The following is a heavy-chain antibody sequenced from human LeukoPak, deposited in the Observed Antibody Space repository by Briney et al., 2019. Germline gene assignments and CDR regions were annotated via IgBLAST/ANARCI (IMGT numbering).Heavy chain of an antibody. Sequence: GGSLRLSCAASRFRFSSYGMHWVRQAPGKGLEWVTFIRYDGSDKFYADSVKGRFTTSRDNSRSTLYLQMNSLRPEDTAVYYCARDIVEPPGSGRYFDNWGQGTLITVSS. CDR3: ARDIVEPPGSGRYFDN. D-gene: IGHD1-14*01. J-gene: IGHJ4*02. V-gene: IGHV3-30*02. CDR2: IRYDGSDK. CDR1: RFRFSSYG.